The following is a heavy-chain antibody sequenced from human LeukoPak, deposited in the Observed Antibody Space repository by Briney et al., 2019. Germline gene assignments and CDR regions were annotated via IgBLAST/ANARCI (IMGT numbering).Heavy chain of an antibody. CDR1: GGSFSGYY. Sequence: PSETLSLTCAVYGGSFSGYYWSWIRQPPGKGLEWIGEINHSGSTNYNPSLKSRVTISVDTSKNQFSLKLSSVTAADTAVYYCARSLGYCTNGVCYKGFSGYYYMDVWGKGTTVTVSS. CDR3: ARSLGYCTNGVCYKGFSGYYYMDV. CDR2: INHSGST. D-gene: IGHD2-8*01. V-gene: IGHV4-34*01. J-gene: IGHJ6*03.